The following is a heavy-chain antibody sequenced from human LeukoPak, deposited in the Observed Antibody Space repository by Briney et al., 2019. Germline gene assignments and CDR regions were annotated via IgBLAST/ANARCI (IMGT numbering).Heavy chain of an antibody. CDR3: AKEGESTVTTVTGYYYYYYMDV. CDR1: GGSFSGYY. D-gene: IGHD4-17*01. V-gene: IGHV4-34*01. J-gene: IGHJ6*03. Sequence: SETLSLTCAVYGGSFSGYYWSWIRQPPGKGLEWIGEINHSGSTNYNPSLKSRVTISVDTSKNQFSLKLSSVTAADTAVYYCAKEGESTVTTVTGYYYYYYMDVWGKGTTVTISS. CDR2: INHSGST.